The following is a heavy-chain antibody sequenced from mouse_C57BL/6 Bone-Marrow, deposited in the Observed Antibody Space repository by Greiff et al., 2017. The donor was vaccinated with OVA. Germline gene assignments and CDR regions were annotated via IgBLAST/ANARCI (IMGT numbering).Heavy chain of an antibody. J-gene: IGHJ2*01. CDR3: ASNETSLLRSLGGY. Sequence: EVQLQQSGPELVKPGASVKISCKASGYTFTDYYMNWVKQSHGKSLEWIGDINPNNGGTSYNQKFKGKATLTVDKSSSTAYMELRSLTSEDSAVYYCASNETSLLRSLGGYWGQGTTLTVSS. CDR1: GYTFTDYY. V-gene: IGHV1-26*01. D-gene: IGHD1-2*01. CDR2: INPNNGGT.